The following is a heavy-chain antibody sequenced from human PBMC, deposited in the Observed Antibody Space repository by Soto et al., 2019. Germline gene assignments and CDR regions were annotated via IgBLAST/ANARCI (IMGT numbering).Heavy chain of an antibody. J-gene: IGHJ4*02. CDR1: GFTFSSYA. Sequence: GGSLRLSCAASGFTFSSYAMHWVRQAPGKGLEWVAVISYDGSNKYYADSVKGRFTISRDNSKNTLYLQMNSLRAEDTAVYYCAGDSGSFWSLGQYWGQGTLVTVST. V-gene: IGHV3-30-3*01. CDR2: ISYDGSNK. CDR3: AGDSGSFWSLGQY. D-gene: IGHD1-26*01.